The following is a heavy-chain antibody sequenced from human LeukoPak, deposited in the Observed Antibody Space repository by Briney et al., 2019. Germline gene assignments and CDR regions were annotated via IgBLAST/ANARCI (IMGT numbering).Heavy chain of an antibody. CDR3: ARDEFVRVGATYVNYFDY. Sequence: SVKLSCKASGGTFSSYAISWVRQAPGQGLEWMGRIIPIFGTANYAQKFQGRVTITTDESTSTAYMELSSLRSEDTAVYYCARDEFVRVGATYVNYFDYWGQGTLGTVSS. J-gene: IGHJ4*02. CDR2: IIPIFGTA. D-gene: IGHD1-26*01. CDR1: GGTFSSYA. V-gene: IGHV1-69*05.